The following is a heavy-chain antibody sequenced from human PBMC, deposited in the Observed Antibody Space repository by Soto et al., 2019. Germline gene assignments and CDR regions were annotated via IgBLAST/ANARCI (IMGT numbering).Heavy chain of an antibody. D-gene: IGHD1-26*01. Sequence: QVQLVQSGAEVKKPGASVKVSCKASGYPVTSYGISWVRQAPGQGLEWMGWINTYNGNTNYAQKLQGRVTMTTDTSTSTAYMELRSLRSDDTAVYYGARYPVGPAWFDPWGQGTLVTVSS. J-gene: IGHJ5*02. CDR2: INTYNGNT. CDR1: GYPVTSYG. V-gene: IGHV1-18*01. CDR3: ARYPVGPAWFDP.